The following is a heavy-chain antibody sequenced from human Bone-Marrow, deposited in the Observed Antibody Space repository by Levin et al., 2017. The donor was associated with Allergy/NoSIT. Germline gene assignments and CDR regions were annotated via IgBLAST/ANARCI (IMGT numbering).Heavy chain of an antibody. CDR3: ARTTRYSSSWYYFDY. Sequence: SQTLSLTCTVSGGSVSSGSYYWSWIRQPPGKGLEWIGYIYYSGSTNYNPSLKSRVTISVDTSKNQFSLKLSSVTAADTAVYYCARTTRYSSSWYYFDYWGQGTLVTVSS. CDR2: IYYSGST. J-gene: IGHJ4*02. V-gene: IGHV4-61*01. CDR1: GGSVSSGSYY. D-gene: IGHD6-13*01.